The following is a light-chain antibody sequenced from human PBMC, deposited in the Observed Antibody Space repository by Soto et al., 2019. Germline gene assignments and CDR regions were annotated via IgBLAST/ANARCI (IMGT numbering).Light chain of an antibody. CDR1: QSVSSSF. CDR3: QQYDRPPLT. CDR2: GAS. J-gene: IGKJ4*01. Sequence: EIVLTQSPGTLSLSPGERATLSCRASQSVSSSFLAWYQQKPGQAPRLLIYGASSRATGIPDRFSGSGSGTDFTLSISRLEPEDVAVYYFQQYDRPPLTFGGGTKVEIK. V-gene: IGKV3-20*01.